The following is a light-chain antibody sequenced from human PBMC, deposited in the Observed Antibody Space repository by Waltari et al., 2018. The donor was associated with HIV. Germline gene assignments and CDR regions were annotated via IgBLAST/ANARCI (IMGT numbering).Light chain of an antibody. Sequence: SAALTQAPDVSVALGQTVSLTCQGARPRTNYARRYQQNPGQAPLVVIYGRNHRHSGIPDRFPASKSGDSASLAITGTQAEDEAIYFCSSRDISGDQRVFAPGTRVGVL. CDR2: GRN. V-gene: IGLV3-19*01. CDR1: RPRTNY. CDR3: SSRDISGDQRV. J-gene: IGLJ1*01.